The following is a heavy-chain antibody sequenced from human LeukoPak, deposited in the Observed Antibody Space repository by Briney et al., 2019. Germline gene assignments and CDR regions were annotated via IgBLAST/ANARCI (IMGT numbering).Heavy chain of an antibody. D-gene: IGHD6-25*01. Sequence: SETLSLTCTVSGGSISSYYWSWIRQPPGKGLEWVGYIYNSGSTTYNPPLKSLVTISVYTSKNQFSLKLSSVTAADTAVYYCAREGGGFWYFDLWGRGTLVTVSS. J-gene: IGHJ2*01. CDR1: GGSISSYY. V-gene: IGHV4-4*08. CDR3: AREGGGFWYFDL. CDR2: IYNSGST.